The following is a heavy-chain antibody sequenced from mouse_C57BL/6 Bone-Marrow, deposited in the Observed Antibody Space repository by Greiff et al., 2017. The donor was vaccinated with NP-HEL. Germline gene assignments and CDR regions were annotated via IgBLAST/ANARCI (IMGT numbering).Heavy chain of an antibody. CDR2: ISPRDGST. CDR3: ARSAYYSNYAFDY. J-gene: IGHJ2*01. D-gene: IGHD2-5*01. Sequence: VQLQQSDAELVKPGASVKISCKVSGYTFTDHTIHWMKQRPAQGLEWIGYISPRDGSTKYNEQFKGKATLTADKSSSTAYMQLNSLTSEDSAVYFCARSAYYSNYAFDYWGQGTTLTVSS. V-gene: IGHV1-78*01. CDR1: GYTFTDHT.